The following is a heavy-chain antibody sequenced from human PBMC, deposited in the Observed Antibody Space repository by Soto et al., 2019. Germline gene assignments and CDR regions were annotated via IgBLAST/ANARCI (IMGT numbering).Heavy chain of an antibody. V-gene: IGHV3-13*01. J-gene: IGHJ6*02. D-gene: IGHD2-2*02. CDR1: GFTFSSYD. CDR3: ARGPEPHCSSTSCFTTYGMDV. Sequence: GGSLRLSCAASGFTFSSYDMHWVRQATGKGLEWVSAIGTAGDTYYPGSVKGRFTISRENAKNSLYLQMNSLRAEDTAVYYCARGPEPHCSSTSCFTTYGMDVWGQGTTVTVSS. CDR2: IGTAGDT.